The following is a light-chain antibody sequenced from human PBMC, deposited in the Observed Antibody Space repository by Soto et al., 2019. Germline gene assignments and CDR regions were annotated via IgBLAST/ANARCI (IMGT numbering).Light chain of an antibody. CDR2: AAS. J-gene: IGKJ5*01. Sequence: DIQMTQSPSSLSASAGDRVTLTCRASQGISNYLAWYQQKPGKVPKLLIYAASTLQSGVPSRFSGSGSGTGFTFTISSLQPEDFATYYCQQYESLPLTFGQGTRLEIK. CDR3: QQYESLPLT. V-gene: IGKV1-27*01. CDR1: QGISNY.